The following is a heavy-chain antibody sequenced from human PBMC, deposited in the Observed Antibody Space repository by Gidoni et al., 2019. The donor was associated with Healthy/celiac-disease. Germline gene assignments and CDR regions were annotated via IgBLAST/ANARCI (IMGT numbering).Heavy chain of an antibody. Sequence: QVQLVESGGGLVKPGGSLRLSCAASGFTFRDYYMSWLRQAPGKGLEWVSYISSSSSYTNYADSVKGRFTISRDNAKTSLYLQMNSLRAEDTAVYYCAREGNYYDSSGYYSGQIDYWGQGTLVTVSS. CDR1: GFTFRDYY. CDR2: ISSSSSYT. CDR3: AREGNYYDSSGYYSGQIDY. J-gene: IGHJ4*02. D-gene: IGHD3-22*01. V-gene: IGHV3-11*05.